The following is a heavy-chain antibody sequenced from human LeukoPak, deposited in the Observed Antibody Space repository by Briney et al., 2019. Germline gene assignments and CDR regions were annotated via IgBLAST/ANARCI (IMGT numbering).Heavy chain of an antibody. CDR1: GFTFSNAW. CDR2: IKSKTDGGTT. V-gene: IGHV3-15*01. J-gene: IGHJ4*02. D-gene: IGHD3-9*01. CDR3: TRTDVLRYFDWSNY. Sequence: PGGSLRLSCAGSGFTFSNAWMSWVRQAPGKGLEWVGRIKSKTDGGTTDYAAPVKGRFTISRDDSKNTLYLQMNSLKTEDTAVYYCTRTDVLRYFDWSNYWGQGTLVTVSS.